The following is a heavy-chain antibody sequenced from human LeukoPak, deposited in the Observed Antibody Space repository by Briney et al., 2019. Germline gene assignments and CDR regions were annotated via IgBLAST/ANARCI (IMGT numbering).Heavy chain of an antibody. D-gene: IGHD6-13*01. J-gene: IGHJ4*02. CDR3: ARQSPGIAAAGTYPLGY. CDR2: INSDGSST. CDR1: GFTFSSYW. Sequence: GGSLRLSCAASGFTFSSYWMHWVRQAPGKGLVWVSRINSDGSSTSYADSVKGRFTISRDNAKNTLYLQMNSLRAEDTAVYYCARQSPGIAAAGTYPLGYWGQGTLVTVSS. V-gene: IGHV3-74*01.